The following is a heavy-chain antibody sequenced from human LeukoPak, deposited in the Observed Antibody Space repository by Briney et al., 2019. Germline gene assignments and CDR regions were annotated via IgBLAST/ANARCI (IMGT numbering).Heavy chain of an antibody. CDR1: GFTFSNAW. V-gene: IGHV3-15*01. D-gene: IGHD3-10*01. Sequence: PGGSLRLSCAASGFTFSNAWMSWVRQAPGKGLEWVGRIKSKTDGGTTDYAAPVKGRFTISRDDSKNTLYLQMNSLKTEDTAVYYCTTALWFGELSLYYFDYWGQGTLVTVPP. CDR2: IKSKTDGGTT. CDR3: TTALWFGELSLYYFDY. J-gene: IGHJ4*02.